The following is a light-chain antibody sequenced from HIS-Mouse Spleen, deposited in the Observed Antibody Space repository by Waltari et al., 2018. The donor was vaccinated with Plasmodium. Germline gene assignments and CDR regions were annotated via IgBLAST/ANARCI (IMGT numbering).Light chain of an antibody. Sequence: QSALTQPRSVSGSPGQSVTISCTGTSSDVGGYNYVSWYQEHPGKAHKLMIYDVSKRTAVVPVRFAGSKSGNTASLTISGRQAEDEADYYCGSYAGGYSPWVFGGGTKLTVL. CDR2: DVS. CDR3: GSYAGGYSPWV. J-gene: IGLJ3*02. CDR1: SSDVGGYNY. V-gene: IGLV2-11*01.